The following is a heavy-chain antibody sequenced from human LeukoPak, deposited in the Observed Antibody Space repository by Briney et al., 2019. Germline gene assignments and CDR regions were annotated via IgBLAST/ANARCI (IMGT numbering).Heavy chain of an antibody. V-gene: IGHV3-30*18. J-gene: IGHJ4*02. CDR2: ISYDGSNK. Sequence: GGSLSLSCAAAGFTFGSYGMHWVRQALGKGLEWVAVISYDGSNKYSADSVKGRFTISRDNSKNTLYLQMNSLRAEDTAVYYRAKDYNWNDVCPFDYWGQGTLVTVSS. D-gene: IGHD1-1*01. CDR1: GFTFGSYG. CDR3: AKDYNWNDVCPFDY.